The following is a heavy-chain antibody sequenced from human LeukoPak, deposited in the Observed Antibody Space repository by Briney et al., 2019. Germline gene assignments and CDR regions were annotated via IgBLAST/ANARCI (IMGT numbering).Heavy chain of an antibody. D-gene: IGHD3-22*01. CDR2: INSDGSST. CDR3: ARYDYYDSSGYKIAEYFQH. CDR1: GFTFSSYR. J-gene: IGHJ1*01. V-gene: IGHV3-74*01. Sequence: GGSQRLSCAASGFTFSSYRMHWVRQAPGKGLVWVSRINSDGSSTSYADSVKGRFTISRDSAKNTLYLQMNSLRAEDTAVYYCARYDYYDSSGYKIAEYFQHWGQGTLVTVSS.